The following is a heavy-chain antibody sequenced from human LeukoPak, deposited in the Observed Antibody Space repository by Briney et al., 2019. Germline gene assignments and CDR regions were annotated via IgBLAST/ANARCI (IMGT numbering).Heavy chain of an antibody. V-gene: IGHV3-48*03. CDR1: GFTFSSYE. D-gene: IGHD2/OR15-2a*01. CDR3: AKDFLRSTYYFDY. Sequence: PGGSLRLSCAASGFTFSSYEMNWVRQAPGKGLEWVSYISSSGSTIYYADSVKGRFTISRDNSKNTLSLQMNSLRAEDTAVYYCAKDFLRSTYYFDYWGQGTLVTVSS. J-gene: IGHJ4*02. CDR2: ISSSGSTI.